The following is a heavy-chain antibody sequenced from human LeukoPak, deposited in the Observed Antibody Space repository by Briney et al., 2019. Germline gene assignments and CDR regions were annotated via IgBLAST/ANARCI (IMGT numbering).Heavy chain of an antibody. V-gene: IGHV3-23*01. Sequence: PGGSLRLSCAAFGFTFSTSAMNWVRQAPGKGLEWASHISGSGDDTQYADSVKGRFTISRDNSKDTLYLQMNILRGDDTAVYYCVRRQQTSGWGPLNWFDPWGQGTLVAVSS. D-gene: IGHD6-19*01. CDR3: VRRQQTSGWGPLNWFDP. CDR1: GFTFSTSA. CDR2: ISGSGDDT. J-gene: IGHJ5*02.